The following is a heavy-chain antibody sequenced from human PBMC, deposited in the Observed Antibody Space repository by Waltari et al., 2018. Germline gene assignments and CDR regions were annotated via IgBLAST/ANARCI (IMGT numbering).Heavy chain of an antibody. D-gene: IGHD3-22*01. J-gene: IGHJ5*02. CDR3: AKGPDSSGYYSNWFDP. V-gene: IGHV3-30*02. Sequence: QVQLVESGGGVVQPGGSLRLSCAASGFTFSSHGIHWVRQAPGKGLEWVAFIWSDETNKHYADSVQGRFTISRDNSKNTVFLQMNSLRTEDTAVYYCAKGPDSSGYYSNWFDPWGQGILVTVSS. CDR1: GFTFSSHG. CDR2: IWSDETNK.